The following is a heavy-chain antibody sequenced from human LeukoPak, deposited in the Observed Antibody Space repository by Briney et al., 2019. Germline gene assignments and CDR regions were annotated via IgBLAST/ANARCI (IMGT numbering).Heavy chain of an antibody. V-gene: IGHV3-21*01. Sequence: GGSLRLSCAASGFTFSTLSMNWVRQTPGKGLEWVSAISGSGSDIYYADSVKGRFTISRDNPKRSLYLQMNSLRAEDTAVYYCARRTFPNDAFDIWGQGTMVTVSS. CDR3: ARRTFPNDAFDI. D-gene: IGHD1-7*01. J-gene: IGHJ3*02. CDR2: ISGSGSDI. CDR1: GFTFSTLS.